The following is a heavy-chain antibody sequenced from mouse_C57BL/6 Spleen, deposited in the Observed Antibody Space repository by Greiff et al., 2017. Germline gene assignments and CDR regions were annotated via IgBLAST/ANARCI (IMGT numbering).Heavy chain of an antibody. D-gene: IGHD1-1*02. CDR2: IYPGDGET. CDR1: GYAFSSYW. V-gene: IGHV1-80*01. J-gene: IGHJ2*01. Sequence: QVTLKVSGAELVKPGASVKISCKASGYAFSSYWMNWVKQRPGKGLEWIGQIYPGDGETNYNGKFKGKATLTADKSSSTAYMQLSSLTSEDSAVYFCARSGWENYFDYWGQGTTLTVSS. CDR3: ARSGWENYFDY.